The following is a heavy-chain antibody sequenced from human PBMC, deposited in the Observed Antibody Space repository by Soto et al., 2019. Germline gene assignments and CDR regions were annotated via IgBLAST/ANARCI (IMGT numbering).Heavy chain of an antibody. Sequence: QVQLVQSGSEVKKPGSSVRVSCKTSGDTFSIYTISWVRQAPGQGLEWMGRVLPFLDITSYSQRFQGRVTITADRSTTTAYMELTSLRSEDTAVYYCASDRDNSNWPKFYSWGQGTLVTVSS. D-gene: IGHD6-13*01. J-gene: IGHJ4*02. V-gene: IGHV1-69*02. CDR1: GDTFSIYT. CDR3: ASDRDNSNWPKFYS. CDR2: VLPFLDIT.